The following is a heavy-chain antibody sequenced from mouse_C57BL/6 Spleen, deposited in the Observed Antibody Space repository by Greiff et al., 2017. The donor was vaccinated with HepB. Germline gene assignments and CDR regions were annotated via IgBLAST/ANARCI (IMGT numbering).Heavy chain of an antibody. J-gene: IGHJ4*01. V-gene: IGHV2-2*01. CDR1: GFSLTSYG. D-gene: IGHD2-5*01. CDR2: IWSGGST. Sequence: QVQLQQSGPGLVQPSQSLSITCTVSGFSLTSYGVHWVRQSPGKGLEWLGVIWSGGSTDYNAAFISRLSISKDNSKSQVFFKMNSLQADDTAIYYCANSNGDYAMDYWGQGTSVTVSS. CDR3: ANSNGDYAMDY.